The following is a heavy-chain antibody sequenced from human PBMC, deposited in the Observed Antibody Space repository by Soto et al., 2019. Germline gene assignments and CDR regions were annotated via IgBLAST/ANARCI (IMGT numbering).Heavy chain of an antibody. Sequence: PSETLSLTCTVSGGSISSYYWSWIRQPPGKGLEWIGYIYYSGSTNYNPSLKSRITISVDTSKNQFSLKLSSVTAADTAVYYCARGGYSYERGWFDPWGQGTLVTVSS. J-gene: IGHJ5*02. CDR1: GGSISSYY. CDR3: ARGGYSYERGWFDP. CDR2: IYYSGST. D-gene: IGHD5-18*01. V-gene: IGHV4-59*12.